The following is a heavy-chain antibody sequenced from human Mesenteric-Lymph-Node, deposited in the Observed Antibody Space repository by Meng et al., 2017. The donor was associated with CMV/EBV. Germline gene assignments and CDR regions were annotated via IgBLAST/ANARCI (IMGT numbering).Heavy chain of an antibody. CDR1: GFTFSSYS. D-gene: IGHD6-19*01. CDR3: AKEAGFDY. CDR2: ISSSSSYI. V-gene: IGHV3-21*04. Sequence: GGSLRLSCAASGFTFSSYSMNWVRQAPGKGLEWVSSISSSSSYIYYADAVKGRFTISRDNAKKSLYLQMNSLRAEDTAVYYCAKEAGFDYWGQGTLVTVSS. J-gene: IGHJ4*02.